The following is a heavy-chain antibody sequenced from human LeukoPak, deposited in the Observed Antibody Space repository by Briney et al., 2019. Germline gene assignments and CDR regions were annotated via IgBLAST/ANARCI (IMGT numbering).Heavy chain of an antibody. V-gene: IGHV3-23*01. Sequence: PGGCLRLSCAASGFTFSSYAMCWVRQAPGKGLEWVSAISGSGGSAYYADSVKGRFTISRDNSKNTLYLQMNSLRAEDTAVYYCASREAVGAIDYWGQGTLVTVSS. J-gene: IGHJ4*02. CDR1: GFTFSSYA. CDR3: ASREAVGAIDY. D-gene: IGHD1-26*01. CDR2: ISGSGGSA.